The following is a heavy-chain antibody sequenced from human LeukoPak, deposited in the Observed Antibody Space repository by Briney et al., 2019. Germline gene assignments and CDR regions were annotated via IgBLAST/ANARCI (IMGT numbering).Heavy chain of an antibody. D-gene: IGHD4-17*01. Sequence: SETLSLTCTVSGASISSPTFYWGWTRQSPGKGLGWIGNVYHTGSSFYTASLKSRVTISIDTSKNQFSLNLMSVTAADTAIYFCAKAGVLPTGDWFSPWGPGILVTVSS. CDR3: AKAGVLPTGDWFSP. CDR2: VYHTGSS. CDR1: GASISSPTFY. V-gene: IGHV4-39*07. J-gene: IGHJ5*02.